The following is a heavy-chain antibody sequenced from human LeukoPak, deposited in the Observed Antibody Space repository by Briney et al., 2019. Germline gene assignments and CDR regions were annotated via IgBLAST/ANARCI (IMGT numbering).Heavy chain of an antibody. CDR2: IWYDGSNK. CDR1: GFTFNNYA. CDR3: ARDKGNHPYNWFDP. D-gene: IGHD1-14*01. Sequence: GRSLRLSCAASGFTFNNYAMHWVRQAPGKGLEWVTTIWYDGSNKYYGDSVKGRFTISRDNSKSTLYLQMNSLRAEDTAVYYCARDKGNHPYNWFDPWGQETLVTVSS. V-gene: IGHV3-33*01. J-gene: IGHJ5*02.